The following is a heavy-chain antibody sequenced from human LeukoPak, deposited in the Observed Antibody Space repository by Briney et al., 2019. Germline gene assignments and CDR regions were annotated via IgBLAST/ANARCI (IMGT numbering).Heavy chain of an antibody. J-gene: IGHJ3*02. CDR3: ARETSSGWYRAFDI. V-gene: IGHV4-61*02. D-gene: IGHD6-19*01. CDR1: GGSISSGNYY. Sequence: TSETLSLTCTVSGGSISSGNYYWSWIRQPAGKGLEWIGRIYTSGSTNYNPSLKSRVTISVDTSKNQFSLKLRSVTAADTAVYYCARETSSGWYRAFDIWGQGTMVTVSS. CDR2: IYTSGST.